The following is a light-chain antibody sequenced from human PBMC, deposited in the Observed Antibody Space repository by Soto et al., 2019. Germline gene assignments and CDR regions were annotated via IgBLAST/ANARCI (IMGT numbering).Light chain of an antibody. CDR2: SDN. CDR3: AVWDVSLTAWV. CDR1: SSNIGAGYD. J-gene: IGLJ3*02. Sequence: QAVVTQPPSVSGAPGQRVTISCTGSSSNIGAGYDVHWYQQLPGTAPKLLIYSDNQRPSGVPDRFSGSKSGASAYLAISGLQSADEADYYCAVWDVSLTAWVFGGGTKLTVL. V-gene: IGLV1-40*03.